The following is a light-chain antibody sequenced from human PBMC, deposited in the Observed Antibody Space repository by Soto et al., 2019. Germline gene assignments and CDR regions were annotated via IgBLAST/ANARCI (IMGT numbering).Light chain of an antibody. CDR3: QQYSSSPSST. CDR2: GAS. J-gene: IGKJ1*01. V-gene: IGKV3-15*01. CDR1: QSVSGY. Sequence: EMVVTESPGKISVFPGARGTLSCRASQSVSGYLDWFQQHPGQAPRLLIYGASTRATGIPARFSGSGSGTEFTLTISSLQSEFLSVYYGQQYSSSPSSTFGQGPKVDLK.